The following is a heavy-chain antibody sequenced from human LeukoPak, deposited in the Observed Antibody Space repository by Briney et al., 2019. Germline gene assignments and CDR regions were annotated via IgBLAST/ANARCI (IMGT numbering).Heavy chain of an antibody. J-gene: IGHJ4*02. Sequence: GGSLRLSCAASGFTFSSYWMSWVRQAPGKGLEWVANIKQDGSEKYYVDSVKGRFTISRDNSKNTLYLQMNSLRAGDTAVYYCAKDRVVGTTVTYFDYWGQGTLVTVSS. V-gene: IGHV3-7*03. CDR1: GFTFSSYW. D-gene: IGHD4-17*01. CDR3: AKDRVVGTTVTYFDY. CDR2: IKQDGSEK.